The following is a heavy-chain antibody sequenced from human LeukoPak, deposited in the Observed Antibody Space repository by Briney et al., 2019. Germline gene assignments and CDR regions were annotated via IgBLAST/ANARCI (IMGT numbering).Heavy chain of an antibody. V-gene: IGHV1-69*04. CDR1: GGTFSSYA. J-gene: IGHJ3*02. CDR2: IIPILGIA. D-gene: IGHD2-15*01. Sequence: SVKVSCKASGGTFSSYAISWVRQAPGQGLEWMGRIIPILGIANYAQKFQGRVTITADKSTSTAYMELSSLRSEDTAVYYCARAQTRYCSGGSCYYKTNDAFDIWGQGTMVTVSS. CDR3: ARAQTRYCSGGSCYYKTNDAFDI.